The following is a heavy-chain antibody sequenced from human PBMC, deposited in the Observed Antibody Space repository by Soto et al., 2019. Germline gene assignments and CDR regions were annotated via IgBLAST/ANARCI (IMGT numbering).Heavy chain of an antibody. CDR1: GGSISSGGYY. J-gene: IGHJ4*02. Sequence: QVQLQESGPGLVKPSQTLSLTCTVSGGSISSGGYYWSWIRQHPGKGLEWIGYIYSSGSTYYNPSLKSRVTISGDTSKNQFSLKLSSVTAADTAVYYCARGRDRYYYGSGSYFPYDYWGQGTLVTVSS. CDR2: IYSSGST. CDR3: ARGRDRYYYGSGSYFPYDY. V-gene: IGHV4-31*03. D-gene: IGHD3-10*01.